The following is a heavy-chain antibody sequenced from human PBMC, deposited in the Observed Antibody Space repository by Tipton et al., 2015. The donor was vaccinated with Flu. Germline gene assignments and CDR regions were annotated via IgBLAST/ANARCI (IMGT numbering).Heavy chain of an antibody. CDR1: GFTVSSNY. D-gene: IGHD3-10*01. Sequence: SLRLSCAASGFTVSSNYMSWVRQAPGKGLEWVSVIYSGGSTYYADSVKGRFTISRDNSKNTLYLQMNSLRAEDTAVYYCAGEAYSYGSGSYLKGGGMDVWGQGTTVTVSS. CDR3: AGEAYSYGSGSYLKGGGMDV. J-gene: IGHJ6*02. CDR2: IYSGGST. V-gene: IGHV3-53*01.